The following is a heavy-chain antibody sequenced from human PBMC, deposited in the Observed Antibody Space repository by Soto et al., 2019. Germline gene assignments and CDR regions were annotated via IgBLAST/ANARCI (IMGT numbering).Heavy chain of an antibody. CDR1: GGSFLGSY. V-gene: IGHV4-34*01. CDR3: AREGRTPSPRRIAARWLDY. J-gene: IGHJ4*02. Sequence: SETLALTSAVYGGSFLGSYWSWIRQPPCKALESIGEINHSGSTNYNPSLKSRVTISVDTSKNQFSLKLSSVTAADTAVYYCAREGRTPSPRRIAARWLDYWGQGTLVTVSS. CDR2: INHSGST. D-gene: IGHD6-6*01.